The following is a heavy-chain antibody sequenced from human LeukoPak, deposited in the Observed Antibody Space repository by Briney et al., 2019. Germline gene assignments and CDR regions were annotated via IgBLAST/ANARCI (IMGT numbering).Heavy chain of an antibody. V-gene: IGHV4-59*01. CDR1: GGSISSYY. D-gene: IGHD5-18*01. CDR2: IYYSGST. Sequence: SETLSLTCTVSGGSISSYYWSWIRQPPGKGLEWIGYIYYSGSTNYNPSLKSRVTISVDTSKNQFSLKLSSVTAADTAVYYCRDGGYSYGYPGMDVWGQGTTVTVSS. CDR3: RDGGYSYGYPGMDV. J-gene: IGHJ6*02.